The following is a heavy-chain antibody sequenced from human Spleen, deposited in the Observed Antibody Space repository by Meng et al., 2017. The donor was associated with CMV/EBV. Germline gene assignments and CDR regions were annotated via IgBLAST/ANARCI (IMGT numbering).Heavy chain of an antibody. V-gene: IGHV3-21*01. Sequence: GESLKISCAASGFTFNGYSMNWVRQAPGKGLEWVSSITSETSDSSHIYYADSVKGRFTVSRDNAKNSLYLQMNRLRAEDTAVYYCATEVSSAGAFDYWGQGTLVTVSS. J-gene: IGHJ4*02. D-gene: IGHD6-13*01. CDR2: ITSETSDSSHI. CDR3: ATEVSSAGAFDY. CDR1: GFTFNGYS.